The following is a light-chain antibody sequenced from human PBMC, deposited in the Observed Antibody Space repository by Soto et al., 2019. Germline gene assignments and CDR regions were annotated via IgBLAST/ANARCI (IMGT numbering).Light chain of an antibody. J-gene: IGKJ1*01. V-gene: IGKV3-15*01. CDR1: QSVSSN. CDR2: GAS. CDR3: QQYNNWPRVT. Sequence: EIVMTQSPATLSVSPGERATLSCRASQSVSSNLAWYQQKPGQAPRLLIYGASTRAPGIPARFSGSGSGTEFTLTISSLQSEDFAVYYCQQYNNWPRVTFGQGTKVEIK.